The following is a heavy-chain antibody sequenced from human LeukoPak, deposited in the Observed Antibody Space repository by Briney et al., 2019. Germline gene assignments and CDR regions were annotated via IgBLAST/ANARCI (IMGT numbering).Heavy chain of an antibody. J-gene: IGHJ4*02. D-gene: IGHD2-2*01. CDR2: IYYSGST. CDR3: ARGDCSSTSCYDY. Sequence: KPSETLSLTCTVSGGSISSYYWSWIRQPPGKGLEWIGYIYYSGSTNYNPSLKSRVTISVDTSKNQFSLKLSSVTAADTAVYYCARGDCSSTSCYDYWGQGTLVTVSS. V-gene: IGHV4-59*01. CDR1: GGSISSYY.